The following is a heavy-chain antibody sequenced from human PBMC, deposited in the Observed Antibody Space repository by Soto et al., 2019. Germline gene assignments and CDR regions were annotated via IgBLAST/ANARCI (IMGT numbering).Heavy chain of an antibody. CDR1: GFTFSSYA. D-gene: IGHD5-12*01. V-gene: IGHV3-23*01. CDR3: ALRGYSGYDLPTFYYYYMDV. J-gene: IGHJ6*03. Sequence: EVQLLESGGGLVQPGGSLRLSCAASGFTFSSYAMSWVRQAPGKGLEWVSAISGSGGSTYYADSVKGRFTISRDNSKNTLYLQMNSLRAEDTAVYYCALRGYSGYDLPTFYYYYMDVWGKGTTVTVSS. CDR2: ISGSGGST.